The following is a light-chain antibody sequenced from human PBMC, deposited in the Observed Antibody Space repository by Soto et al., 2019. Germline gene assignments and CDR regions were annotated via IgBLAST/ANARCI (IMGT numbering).Light chain of an antibody. V-gene: IGLV2-14*01. CDR2: EFS. J-gene: IGLJ2*01. CDR1: SSDVGGSNY. CDR3: SSYTSTSTLEGV. Sequence: QSALTQPASVSGSPGQSITISCTGTSSDVGGSNYVSWYQQHPGKAPKLMIYEFSNRPSGVSNRFSGSKSGNTASLTISGLQAEGEADYYCSSYTSTSTLEGVFGGGTQLTVL.